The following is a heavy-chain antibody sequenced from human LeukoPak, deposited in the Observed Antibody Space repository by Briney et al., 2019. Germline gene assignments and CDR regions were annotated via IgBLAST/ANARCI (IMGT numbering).Heavy chain of an antibody. CDR1: GGSISSSSYY. V-gene: IGHV4-39*01. CDR2: IYYSGST. Sequence: PSETLSLTCTVSGGSISSSSYYWGWIRQPPGKGLEWIGSIYYSGSTYYNPSLKSRVTISVDTSKNQFSLKLSSVTAADTAVYYCASATNSLGNYYYYGMDVWGQGTTVTVSS. CDR3: ASATNSLGNYYYYGMDV. J-gene: IGHJ6*02. D-gene: IGHD2-8*01.